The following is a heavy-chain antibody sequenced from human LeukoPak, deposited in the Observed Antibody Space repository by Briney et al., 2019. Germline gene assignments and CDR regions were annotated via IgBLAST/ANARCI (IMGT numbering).Heavy chain of an antibody. J-gene: IGHJ4*02. V-gene: IGHV4-38-2*02. CDR2: IYHSGST. D-gene: IGHD3-22*01. Sequence: SSETLSLTCTVSGYSISSGYYWGWIRQPPGKGLEWIGSIYHSGSTYYNPSLKSRVTISVDTSKNQFSLKLSSVTAADTAVYYCARDRYYYDSSGYPTLDYWGQGTLVTVSS. CDR1: GYSISSGYY. CDR3: ARDRYYYDSSGYPTLDY.